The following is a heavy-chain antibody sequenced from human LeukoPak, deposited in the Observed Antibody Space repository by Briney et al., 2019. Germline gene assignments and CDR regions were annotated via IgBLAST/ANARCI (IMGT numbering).Heavy chain of an antibody. J-gene: IGHJ4*02. D-gene: IGHD3-10*01. CDR1: GYTFTSYD. CDR3: ARGGLWFGELVPDY. V-gene: IGHV1-8*01. CDR2: MNPNSGNT. Sequence: ASVKVSCKASGYTFTSYDINWVRQATGQGLEWMGWMNPNSGNTGYAQKFQGRVTMTRNTSISTAYMELSSLRSDDTAVYYCARGGLWFGELVPDYWGQGTLVTVSS.